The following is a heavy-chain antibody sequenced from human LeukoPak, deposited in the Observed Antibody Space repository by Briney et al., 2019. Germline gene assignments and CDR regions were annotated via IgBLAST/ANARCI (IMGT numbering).Heavy chain of an antibody. CDR3: ARHGNDILAPDGFDI. CDR1: GGSISSSSYY. CDR2: MYYSAST. V-gene: IGHV4-39*01. D-gene: IGHD3-9*01. J-gene: IGHJ3*02. Sequence: SETLSLTCTVSGGSISSSSYYWGWVRRPPGKGLEWIGSMYYSASTYYNPSLKSRVAISVDPSKNQFSLKLTSVTAADTAVYYCARHGNDILAPDGFDIWGQGTMVTVSS.